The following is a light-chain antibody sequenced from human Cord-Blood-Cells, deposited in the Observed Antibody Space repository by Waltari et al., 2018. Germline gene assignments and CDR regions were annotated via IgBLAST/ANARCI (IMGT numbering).Light chain of an antibody. CDR2: SNN. CDR3: ASWDDSLNGLV. Sequence: QSVLTTPPPASAPPGQWVTLPCSASSFNIGSKTVTWYQQHAGTAPKALIYSNNQRPSGVPDRCSGSKSSTSAALAISGLQSYDEADYYCASWDDSLNGLVFGGGTKLTVL. J-gene: IGLJ3*02. V-gene: IGLV1-44*01. CDR1: SFNIGSKT.